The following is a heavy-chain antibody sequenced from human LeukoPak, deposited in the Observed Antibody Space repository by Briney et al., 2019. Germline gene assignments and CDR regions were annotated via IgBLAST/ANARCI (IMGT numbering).Heavy chain of an antibody. CDR2: IYYSGST. CDR3: AREYGSGSEFDP. V-gene: IGHV4-59*12. CDR1: GGSISSYY. Sequence: PSETLSLTCTVSGGSISSYYWSWIRQPPGKGLEWIGYIYYSGSTNYNPSLKSRVTMSVDTSKNQFSLNLTSVTAADTAVYYCAREYGSGSEFDPWGQGTLVTVSS. J-gene: IGHJ5*02. D-gene: IGHD3-10*01.